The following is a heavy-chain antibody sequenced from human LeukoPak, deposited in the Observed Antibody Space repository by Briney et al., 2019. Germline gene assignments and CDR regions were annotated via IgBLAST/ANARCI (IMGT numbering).Heavy chain of an antibody. Sequence: ASVKVSCKASGYTFTSYGISWVRQAPGQGLEWMGWINPNSGGTNYAQKFQGRVTMTRDTSISTAYMELSRLRSGDTAVYYCARGSDYDIPQGENAFDIWGQGTMVTVSS. CDR2: INPNSGGT. D-gene: IGHD3-9*01. CDR1: GYTFTSYG. V-gene: IGHV1-2*02. CDR3: ARGSDYDIPQGENAFDI. J-gene: IGHJ3*02.